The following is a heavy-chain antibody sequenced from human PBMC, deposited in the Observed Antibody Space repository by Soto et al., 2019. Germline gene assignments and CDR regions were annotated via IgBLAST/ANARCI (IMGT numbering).Heavy chain of an antibody. CDR2: ISAYNGNT. CDR1: GYTFTSYG. Sequence: ASVKVSCKASGYTFTSYGISWVRQAPGQGLEWMGWISAYNGNTNYAQKLQGRVTMTTDTSTSTAYMELRSLGSDDTAVYYCARDRIAAAGITNTAFDIWGQGTMVTVSS. CDR3: ARDRIAAAGITNTAFDI. D-gene: IGHD6-13*01. V-gene: IGHV1-18*01. J-gene: IGHJ3*02.